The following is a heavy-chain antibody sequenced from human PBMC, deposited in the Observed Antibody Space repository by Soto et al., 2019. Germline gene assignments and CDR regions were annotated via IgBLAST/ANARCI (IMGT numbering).Heavy chain of an antibody. CDR2: INHSGST. Sequence: SETLSLTCAFYGWSFSGYYWSWIRQPPGKGLEWIGEINHSGSTNYNPSLKSRVTISVDTSKNQFSLKLSSVTAAVTAVYYCARVYSSSWPYYFDYWGQGTLVTVSS. V-gene: IGHV4-34*09. CDR1: GWSFSGYY. D-gene: IGHD6-13*01. CDR3: ARVYSSSWPYYFDY. J-gene: IGHJ4*02.